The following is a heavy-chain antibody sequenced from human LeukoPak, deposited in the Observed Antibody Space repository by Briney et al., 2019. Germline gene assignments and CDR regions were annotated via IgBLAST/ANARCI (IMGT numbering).Heavy chain of an antibody. Sequence: GRSLRLSCAAPGFTFSSYGMHWVRQAPGKGLEWVAVISYDGSNKYYADSVKGRFTLSRDNSKNTLYLQMNSLRAEDTAVYYCAKDQVRGDIVVVPAAPDDYWGQGTLVTVSS. CDR2: ISYDGSNK. CDR3: AKDQVRGDIVVVPAAPDDY. CDR1: GFTFSSYG. D-gene: IGHD2-2*01. V-gene: IGHV3-30*18. J-gene: IGHJ4*02.